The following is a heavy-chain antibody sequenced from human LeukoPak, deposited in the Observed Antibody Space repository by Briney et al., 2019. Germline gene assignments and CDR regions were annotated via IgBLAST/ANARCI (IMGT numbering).Heavy chain of an antibody. Sequence: PGGSLRLSCAASGFAFSSYAMNWVRQAPGQGLEWVSAISGTGGVTYYAGSVKGRFTISRDKNTLYLQMNSLRVEDTAVYYCATRGPDSSGYHDSYWGQGTLVTVSS. D-gene: IGHD3-22*01. J-gene: IGHJ4*02. CDR1: GFAFSSYA. CDR2: ISGTGGVT. V-gene: IGHV3-23*01. CDR3: ATRGPDSSGYHDSY.